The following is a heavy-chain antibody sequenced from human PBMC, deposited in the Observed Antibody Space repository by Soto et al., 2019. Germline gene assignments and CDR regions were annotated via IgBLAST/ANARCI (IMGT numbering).Heavy chain of an antibody. CDR1: GGSISSGDYY. V-gene: IGHV4-30-4*01. D-gene: IGHD4-17*01. J-gene: IGHJ6*04. CDR2: IYYSGST. CDR3: ARLGPTTVPTSYFTGNYNGMDV. Sequence: PSETLSLTCTVSGGSISSGDYYWSWIRQPPGKGLEWIGYIYYSGSTYYNPSLRSRLTISVDTSKNQFSLKLSSVTAADTAVYCCARLGPTTVPTSYFTGNYNGMDVWGKGTTVTVSS.